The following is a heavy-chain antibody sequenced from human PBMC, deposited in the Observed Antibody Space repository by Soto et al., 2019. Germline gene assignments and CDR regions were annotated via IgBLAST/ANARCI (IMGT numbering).Heavy chain of an antibody. V-gene: IGHV3-30*03. D-gene: IGHD1-26*01. CDR2: ISYDGSKK. J-gene: IGHJ4*02. CDR3: ARYSGKYQGPIDY. CDR1: EFPLSHYG. Sequence: QVQLVESGGGVVKPGRSLGPSCAALEFPLSHYGITWARQAPGKGLEGLAVISYDGSKKHIADPVKGRFTVSRDNSKNTLYLQMNSLRAEDTAVYFCARYSGKYQGPIDYWGQGTLVTVSS.